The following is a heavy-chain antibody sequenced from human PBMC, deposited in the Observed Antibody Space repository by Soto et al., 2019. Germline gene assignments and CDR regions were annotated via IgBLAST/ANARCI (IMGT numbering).Heavy chain of an antibody. D-gene: IGHD2-2*01. CDR1: GGSLSRET. J-gene: IGHJ6*03. CDR3: ARNGWFNIVVVAAAMSAGYYMDV. CDR2: IIPLLGIG. V-gene: IGHV1-69*02. Sequence: KISCKVSGGSLSRETFRGLRQAPGQGLEWMGRIIPLLGIGNYAQKFQGRVTITEDISTNTGYMELSSLTSQDTALYHCARNGWFNIVVVAAAMSAGYYMDVWGKGTTVTVSS.